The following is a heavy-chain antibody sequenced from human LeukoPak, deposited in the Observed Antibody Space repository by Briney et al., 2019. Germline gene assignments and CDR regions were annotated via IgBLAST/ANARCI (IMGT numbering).Heavy chain of an antibody. D-gene: IGHD4-17*01. V-gene: IGHV3-30-3*01. CDR3: VTTTVTTSYAFDV. J-gene: IGHJ3*01. CDR1: GFPFSTYV. CDR2: ISFNGNNK. Sequence: GGSLRLSCAASGFPFSTYVMHWVRQAPGKGLEWMAFISFNGNNKQYRDSLKGRFTISRDNSKNTLFLQMDSLRPEDTAVYYCVTTTVTTSYAFDVWAQGQWSPSLQ.